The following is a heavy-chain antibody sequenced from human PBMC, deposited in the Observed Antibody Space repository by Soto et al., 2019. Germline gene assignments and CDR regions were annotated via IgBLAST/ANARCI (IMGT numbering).Heavy chain of an antibody. J-gene: IGHJ4*02. CDR3: ARHGGSYSFDY. V-gene: IGHV4-30-2*01. D-gene: IGHD1-26*01. CDR2: MYHSGST. Sequence: SETLSLTCAVSGGSISSGGYSWSWIRQPPGKGLEWIGYMYHSGSTYYNPSLKSRVTISVDTSKNQFSLKLSSATAADTAVYYCARHGGSYSFDYWGQGTLVTVSS. CDR1: GGSISSGGYS.